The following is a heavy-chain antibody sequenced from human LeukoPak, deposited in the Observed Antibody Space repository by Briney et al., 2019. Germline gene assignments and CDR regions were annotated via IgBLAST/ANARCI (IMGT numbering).Heavy chain of an antibody. J-gene: IGHJ6*02. Sequence: GSLRLSCAASGFTVSSNSMSWVRQAPGKGLVWVSRIKGDESTTNYADSAKGRFTISRDNAQNTVYLQMNSLRAEDTAVYYCARGMYLAYGMDVWGQGTTVTVSS. CDR2: IKGDESTT. D-gene: IGHD2-8*01. CDR3: ARGMYLAYGMDV. V-gene: IGHV3-74*01. CDR1: GFTVSSNS.